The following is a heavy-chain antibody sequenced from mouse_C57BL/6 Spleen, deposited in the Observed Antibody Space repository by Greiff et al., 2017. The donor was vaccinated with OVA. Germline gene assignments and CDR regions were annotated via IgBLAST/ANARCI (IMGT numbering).Heavy chain of an antibody. CDR2: LNPGSGGT. CDR3: ARWEDYSNYVWFAY. CDR1: GYAFTNYL. V-gene: IGHV1-54*01. Sequence: QVQLQQSGAELVRPGTSVKVSCKASGYAFTNYLIEWVKQRPGQGLEWIGVLNPGSGGTNYNEKFKGKATLTADKSSSTAYMQLSSLTSEDSAVYFGARWEDYSNYVWFAYWGQGTLVTVSA. J-gene: IGHJ3*01. D-gene: IGHD2-5*01.